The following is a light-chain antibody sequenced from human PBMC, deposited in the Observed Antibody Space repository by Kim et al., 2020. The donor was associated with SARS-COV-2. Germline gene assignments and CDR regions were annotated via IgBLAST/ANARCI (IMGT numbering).Light chain of an antibody. CDR2: KAS. V-gene: IGKV1-5*03. Sequence: SVGDTVTITCRASQNIGDWLAWFQQFPGKAPRLLISKASTLENGVPSRFSGRGSGTEFTLSISSLQPDDFATYYCQQYNTYSRVFGQGTKVDIK. CDR3: QQYNTYSRV. J-gene: IGKJ1*01. CDR1: QNIGDW.